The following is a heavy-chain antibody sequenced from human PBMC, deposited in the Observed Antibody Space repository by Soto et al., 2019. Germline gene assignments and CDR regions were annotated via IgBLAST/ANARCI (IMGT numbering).Heavy chain of an antibody. CDR2: IYYSGST. CDR1: GGSISSYY. Sequence: SETLSLTCTVSGGSISSYYWSWIRQPPGKGLEWIGYIYYSGSTNYNPSLKSRVTISVDTSKNQFSLKLSSVTAADTAVYYCARAGYCSGGSCYTQDYYYYYMDVWGKGTTVTVSS. CDR3: ARAGYCSGGSCYTQDYYYYYMDV. V-gene: IGHV4-59*01. J-gene: IGHJ6*03. D-gene: IGHD2-15*01.